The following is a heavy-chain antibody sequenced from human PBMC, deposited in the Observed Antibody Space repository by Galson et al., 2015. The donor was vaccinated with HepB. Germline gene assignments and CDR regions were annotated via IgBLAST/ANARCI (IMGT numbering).Heavy chain of an antibody. V-gene: IGHV3-15*07. CDR1: GFTFSNAW. J-gene: IGHJ6*03. D-gene: IGHD3-3*01. CDR3: TAEITIFGVPPDYMDV. CDR2: IKSKTDGGTT. Sequence: SLRLSCAASGFTFSNAWMNWVRQAPGKGLEWVGRIKSKTDGGTTDYAAPVKGRFTISRDDSKNTLYLQMNSLKTEDTAVYYCTAEITIFGVPPDYMDVWGKGTTVTVSS.